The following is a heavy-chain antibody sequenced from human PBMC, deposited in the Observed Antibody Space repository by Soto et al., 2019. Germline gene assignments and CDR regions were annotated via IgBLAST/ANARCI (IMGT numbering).Heavy chain of an antibody. CDR3: ARAGLVSGDFDY. D-gene: IGHD2-15*01. V-gene: IGHV4-34*01. CDR2: INHSGST. CDR1: GGSFSGYY. Sequence: PSETLSLTCAVYGGSFSGYYWSWIRQPPGKGLEWIGEINHSGSTNHNPSLKSRVTISVDTSKNQFSLKLSSVTAADTAVYYCARAGLVSGDFDYWGQGTLVTVSS. J-gene: IGHJ4*02.